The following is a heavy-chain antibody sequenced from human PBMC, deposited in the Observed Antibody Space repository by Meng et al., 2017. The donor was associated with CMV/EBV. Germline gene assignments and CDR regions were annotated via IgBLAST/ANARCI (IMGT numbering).Heavy chain of an antibody. CDR2: IKQDGSEK. D-gene: IGHD2-15*01. V-gene: IGHV3-7*01. CDR1: GFTFSSYW. CDR3: ARVRRDIHFDY. J-gene: IGHJ4*02. Sequence: GGSLRLSCAASGFTFSSYWMSWVRQAPGKGLEWVANIKQDGSEKYYVDSVKGRFTISRDNAKNSQYLQMNSLRAEDTAVYYCARVRRDIHFDYWGQGTLVTVSS.